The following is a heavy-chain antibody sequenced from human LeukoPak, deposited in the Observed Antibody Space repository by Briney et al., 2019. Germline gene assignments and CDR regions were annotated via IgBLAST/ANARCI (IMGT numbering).Heavy chain of an antibody. D-gene: IGHD6-13*01. CDR1: GFTFSNFA. CDR2: ISGSAAST. CDR3: AKFSAAGTRGYLDY. Sequence: PGGPLRLSCAASGFTFSNFAMSWVRQTPGKGLEWVSAISGSAASTYYADSVKGRFTISRDNSKNTLYLQMNSLRAEDTAVYYCAKFSAAGTRGYLDYWGQGTLVTVSS. J-gene: IGHJ4*02. V-gene: IGHV3-23*01.